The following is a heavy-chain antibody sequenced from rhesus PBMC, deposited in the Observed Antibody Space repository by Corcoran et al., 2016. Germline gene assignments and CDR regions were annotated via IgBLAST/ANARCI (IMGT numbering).Heavy chain of an antibody. CDR2: HNPYKGNT. CDR1: GYTFTDYY. Sequence: QVQLVQSGAEVKKPGSSVKVSCKASGYTFTDYYMHWVRQAPQQVHELMEWHNPYKGNTKNAQKFQGRVTVTRDTSTSTAYMELSSLRSEDTAVYYCARDSPYRDKYFDLWGPGTPITISS. CDR3: ARDSPYRDKYFDL. V-gene: IGHV1S2*01. D-gene: IGHD4-23*01. J-gene: IGHJ2*01.